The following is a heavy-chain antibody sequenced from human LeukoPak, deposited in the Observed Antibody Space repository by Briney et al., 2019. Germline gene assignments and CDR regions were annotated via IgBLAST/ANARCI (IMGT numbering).Heavy chain of an antibody. CDR3: ARARGYYYDFDY. CDR2: VSISGT. D-gene: IGHD3-22*01. Sequence: SETLSLTCTGPGGSVTSSHYGRWIRQPPGKGLEWIGYVSISGTKYNPSLKSRVTISVDTSKNHFSLKLSSVTGADAAVYYCARARGYYYDFDYWGQGALLTVSS. V-gene: IGHV4-61*03. J-gene: IGHJ4*02. CDR1: GGSVTSSHY.